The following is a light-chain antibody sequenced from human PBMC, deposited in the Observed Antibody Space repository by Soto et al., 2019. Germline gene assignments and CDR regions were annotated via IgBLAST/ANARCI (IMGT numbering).Light chain of an antibody. CDR1: QNINSE. V-gene: IGKV3-15*01. J-gene: IGKJ3*01. CDR3: QPHNNWTLVFT. Sequence: EMVMTQSPAILSVSPGDTATLSCRASQNINSELAWYQQRPGQAPRLLIYSASSRLTGVPARFSGSGSGTEFTLTISGLQSEDFAVYYCQPHNNWTLVFTFGPGTKVDIK. CDR2: SAS.